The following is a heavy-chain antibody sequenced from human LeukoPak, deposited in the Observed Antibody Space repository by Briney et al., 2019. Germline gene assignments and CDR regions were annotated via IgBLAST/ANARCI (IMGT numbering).Heavy chain of an antibody. J-gene: IGHJ4*02. V-gene: IGHV1-8*01. Sequence: ASVKVSCKASGYTFTSYDINWVRQATGQGLEWMGWMNPNTGNTGYAQKFQGRVTMTRDTSISTAYMELSSLRSDDTAVYYCARKFLGSRGYYFGYWGQGTLVTVSS. CDR2: MNPNTGNT. D-gene: IGHD3-10*01. CDR3: ARKFLGSRGYYFGY. CDR1: GYTFTSYD.